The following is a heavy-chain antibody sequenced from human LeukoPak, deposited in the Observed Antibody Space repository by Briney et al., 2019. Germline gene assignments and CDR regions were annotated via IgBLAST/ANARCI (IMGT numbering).Heavy chain of an antibody. CDR2: IKPSGGST. J-gene: IGHJ4*02. CDR3: AREVPENFDFDY. V-gene: IGHV1-46*01. D-gene: IGHD2/OR15-2a*01. Sequence: ASVKVSCKASGYTFTSYYTHWVRQAPGQGLEWMGIIKPSGGSTLYAQKFQGRVTVTSDMSTSTVYVELSSLRSEDTAVYYCAREVPENFDFDYWGQGTLVTVSS. CDR1: GYTFTSYY.